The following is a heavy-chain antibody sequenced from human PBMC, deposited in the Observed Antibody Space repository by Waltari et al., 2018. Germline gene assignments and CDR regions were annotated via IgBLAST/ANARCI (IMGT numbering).Heavy chain of an antibody. CDR3: AKLVSYYYDSSGYYLSSYYFDY. J-gene: IGHJ4*02. Sequence: EVQLLESGGGLVQPGGSLRLSCAASGFTFSSYAMSWVRQAPGKGLEWVSAISGSGGITYYADSVKGRFTISRDNSKNTLYLQMNSLRAEDTAVYYCAKLVSYYYDSSGYYLSSYYFDYWGQGTLVTVSS. V-gene: IGHV3-23*01. CDR2: ISGSGGIT. D-gene: IGHD3-22*01. CDR1: GFTFSSYA.